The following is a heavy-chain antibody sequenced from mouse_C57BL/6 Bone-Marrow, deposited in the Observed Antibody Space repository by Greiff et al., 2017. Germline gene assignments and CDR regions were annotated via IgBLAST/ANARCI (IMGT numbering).Heavy chain of an antibody. CDR2: IYPGSGST. V-gene: IGHV1-55*01. CDR3: ARGGAYSNFWYFDV. D-gene: IGHD2-5*01. CDR1: GYTFTSYW. J-gene: IGHJ1*03. Sequence: QVQLQQPGAELVKPGASVKMSCKASGYTFTSYWITWVKQRPGQGLEWIGDIYPGSGSTNYNEKFKSKATLTVDTSSSTAYMQLSSLTSEDSAVYYCARGGAYSNFWYFDVWGTGTTVTVSS.